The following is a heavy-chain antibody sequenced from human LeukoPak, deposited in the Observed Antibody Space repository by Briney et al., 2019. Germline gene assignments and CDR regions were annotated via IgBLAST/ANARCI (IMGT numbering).Heavy chain of an antibody. V-gene: IGHV1-46*03. CDR2: INPSGGST. D-gene: IGHD6-19*01. J-gene: IGHJ4*02. CDR1: GYTFTSYY. Sequence: ASVKVSCKASGYTFTSYYMHWVRQAPGQGLEWMGIINPSGGSTSYAQKFQGRVTMTRDTSTSTVYMELSSLGSEDTAVYYCARGGSGWYERYYFDYWGQGTLVTVSS. CDR3: ARGGSGWYERYYFDY.